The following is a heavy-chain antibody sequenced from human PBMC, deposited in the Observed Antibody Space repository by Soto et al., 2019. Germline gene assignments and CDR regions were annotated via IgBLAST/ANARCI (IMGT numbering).Heavy chain of an antibody. CDR1: GGTFSSYA. CDR3: ASPVCSGGSCYRGAFDV. Sequence: QVQLVQSGAEVKKPGSSVKVSCKASGGTFSSYAISWVRQAPGQGLEWMGGNIPIFGNASYAQKFQGRIKIAADKSTSKAYMELSSLRSEDTAVYYCASPVCSGGSCYRGAFDVWGQGTMVTVSS. V-gene: IGHV1-69*06. J-gene: IGHJ3*01. D-gene: IGHD2-15*01. CDR2: NIPIFGNA.